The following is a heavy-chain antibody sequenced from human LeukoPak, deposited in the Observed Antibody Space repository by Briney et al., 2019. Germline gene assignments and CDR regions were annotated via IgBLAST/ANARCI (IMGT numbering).Heavy chain of an antibody. CDR3: ARDVSYDGSGHYHGASDM. Sequence: PSETLSLTCTVSGGSVSSYYWSWIRQPPGKGLEWIAYIDYTGITKYNPSLRSRVTISVDTSTKQFSLKLSSVTAADTAVYYCARDVSYDGSGHYHGASDMWGQGTMVTVSS. D-gene: IGHD3-22*01. J-gene: IGHJ3*02. CDR1: GGSVSSYY. CDR2: IDYTGIT. V-gene: IGHV4-59*02.